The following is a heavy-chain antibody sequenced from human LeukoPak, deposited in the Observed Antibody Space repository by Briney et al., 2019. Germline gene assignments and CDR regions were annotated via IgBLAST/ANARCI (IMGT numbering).Heavy chain of an antibody. Sequence: PSETLSLTCTVSGGSMTAHNWSWMRPTPGEGLGRIGYVFDRGRTKANPSLTSRVTLSTDTSKNQLSRRRSSVTAADRAVYYCTTIKRGDICGYFAFWGQGALVTVSS. CDR3: TTIKRGDICGYFAF. D-gene: IGHD5-18*01. J-gene: IGHJ4*02. CDR1: GGSMTAHN. CDR2: VFDRGRT. V-gene: IGHV4-59*11.